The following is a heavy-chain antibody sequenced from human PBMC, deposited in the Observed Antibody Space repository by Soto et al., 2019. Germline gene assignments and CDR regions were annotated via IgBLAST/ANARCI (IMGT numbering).Heavy chain of an antibody. V-gene: IGHV3-21*01. D-gene: IGHD3-10*01. CDR3: ARELRSGSDWFDT. Sequence: PGGSLRLSCAASGFTFSSYSMNWVRQAPGKGLEWVSSISSSSSYIYYADSVKGRFTISRDNAKNSLYLQMNSLRAEDTAVYYCARELRSGSDWFDTWGQGTMVTVSS. J-gene: IGHJ5*02. CDR2: ISSSSSYI. CDR1: GFTFSSYS.